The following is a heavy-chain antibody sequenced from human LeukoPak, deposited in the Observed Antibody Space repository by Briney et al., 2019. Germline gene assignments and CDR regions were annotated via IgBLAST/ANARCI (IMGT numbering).Heavy chain of an antibody. Sequence: PGGSLRLSCAASGFTFSSYSMNWVRQAPGKGLEWVANIEQDGSEKYYVDSVKGRFTISRDNAKNSLYLQMNSLRVEDTAVYYCARPDPGYGGTDAFDIWGQGTMVTVSS. CDR1: GFTFSSYS. J-gene: IGHJ3*02. CDR3: ARPDPGYGGTDAFDI. V-gene: IGHV3-7*01. CDR2: IEQDGSEK. D-gene: IGHD4-23*01.